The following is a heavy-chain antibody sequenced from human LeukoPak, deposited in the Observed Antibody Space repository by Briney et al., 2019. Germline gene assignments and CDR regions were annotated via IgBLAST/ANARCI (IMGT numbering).Heavy chain of an antibody. Sequence: PSETLSLTCTVSGGSISTGSYCWSWIRQPAGKGLEWYGHIYTSGNTNYNPALTSRVTISVDTYNTQFSLKLSSVTAADTAVYYCARSRTTMVRGVMSFDYWGQGTLVTVSS. J-gene: IGHJ4*02. CDR2: IYTSGNT. D-gene: IGHD3-10*01. V-gene: IGHV4-61*09. CDR1: GGSISTGSYC. CDR3: ARSRTTMVRGVMSFDY.